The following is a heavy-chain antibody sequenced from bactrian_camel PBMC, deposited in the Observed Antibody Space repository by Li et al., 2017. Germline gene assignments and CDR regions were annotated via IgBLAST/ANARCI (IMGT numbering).Heavy chain of an antibody. J-gene: IGHJ6*01. D-gene: IGHD2*01. Sequence: HVQLVESGGGSVQAGESLRLSCDTSSFSDTRYCLGWFRQAPGKERERVAIIDSDGDAKYAAAVKGRFTISKDNAKNTLYLQMNSLKPEDTAVYYCAPGLGGYWSFDYWGQGTQVTVS. CDR3: APGLGGYWSFDY. V-gene: IGHV3S55*01. CDR2: IDSDGDA. CDR1: SFSDTRYC.